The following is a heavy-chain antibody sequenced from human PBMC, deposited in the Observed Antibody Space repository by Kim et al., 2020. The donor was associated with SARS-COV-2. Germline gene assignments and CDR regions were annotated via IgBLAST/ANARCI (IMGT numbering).Heavy chain of an antibody. J-gene: IGHJ4*02. Sequence: SETLSLTCAVYGGSFSGYYWSWIRQPPGKGLEWIGEINHSGSTNYNPSLKSRVTISVDTSKNQFSLKLSSVTAADTAVYYCARLKVVVPAATPGAEMWGQGTLVTVSS. CDR1: GGSFSGYY. V-gene: IGHV4-34*01. CDR2: INHSGST. CDR3: ARLKVVVPAATPGAEM. D-gene: IGHD2-2*01.